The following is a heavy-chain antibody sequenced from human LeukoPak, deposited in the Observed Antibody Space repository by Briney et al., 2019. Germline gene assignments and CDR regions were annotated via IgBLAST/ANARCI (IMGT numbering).Heavy chain of an antibody. CDR3: ARDPRGYAWEIDY. Sequence: ASVKVSCKASGYTFTGYYTHWVRQAPGQGLEWMEWINPNSGGTNYAQKFQGRVTMTRDTSISTAYMELSRLRSDDTAVYYCARDPRGYAWEIDYWGQGTLVTVSS. V-gene: IGHV1-2*02. CDR1: GYTFTGYY. D-gene: IGHD3-16*01. CDR2: INPNSGGT. J-gene: IGHJ4*02.